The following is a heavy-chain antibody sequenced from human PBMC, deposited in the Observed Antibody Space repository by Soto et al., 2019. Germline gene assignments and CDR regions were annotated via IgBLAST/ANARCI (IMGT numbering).Heavy chain of an antibody. V-gene: IGHV1-69*06. CDR1: GGTFSSYA. CDR3: ARGGYSSTWSNLLDRSGLDV. J-gene: IGHJ6*02. Sequence: QVQLVQSGAEAKKPGSSVKVSCKTSGGTFSSYAISGVRQAPGQGLEWRGGIVPLFRTTNYAKKFQGRVTIHADTSKYTVYMELSGLRSGDTDVYYCARGGYSSTWSNLLDRSGLDVWGQGTTVTVSS. D-gene: IGHD6-13*01. CDR2: IVPLFRTT.